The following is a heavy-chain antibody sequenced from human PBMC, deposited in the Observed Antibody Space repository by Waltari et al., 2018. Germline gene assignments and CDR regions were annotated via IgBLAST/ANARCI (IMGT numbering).Heavy chain of an antibody. J-gene: IGHJ5*02. Sequence: QVQLQQWGAGLLKPSETLSITCAVYGGSFRGSYWSWFRQPPGKGLEWIGEINHSGSTNYNPSLKSRVTISVDTSKNQFSLKLSSVTAADTAVYYCASRYSYGPGWFDPWGQGTLVTVSS. V-gene: IGHV4-34*01. CDR3: ASRYSYGPGWFDP. CDR1: GGSFRGSY. D-gene: IGHD5-18*01. CDR2: INHSGST.